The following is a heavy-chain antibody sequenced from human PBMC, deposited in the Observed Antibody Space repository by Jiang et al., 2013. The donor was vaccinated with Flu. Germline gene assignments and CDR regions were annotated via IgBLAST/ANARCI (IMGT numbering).Heavy chain of an antibody. Sequence: KSRVTISVDTSKNQFSLKLSSVTAADTAVYYCASSGYELHFDYWGQGTLVTVSS. V-gene: IGHV4-39*01. CDR3: ASSGYELHFDY. J-gene: IGHJ4*02. D-gene: IGHD5-12*01.